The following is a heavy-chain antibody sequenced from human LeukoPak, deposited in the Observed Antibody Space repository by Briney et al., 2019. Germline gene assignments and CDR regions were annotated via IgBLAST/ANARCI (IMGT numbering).Heavy chain of an antibody. V-gene: IGHV4-4*07. CDR1: GGSISSYY. CDR2: SYTSAST. Sequence: SETLFLTCTVSGGSISSYYWSWIRQPAGKGLEWIGRSYTSASTNYNPSLKSRVTMPVDTSKNQFSLKLSSVTAADTAVYYCARDAVYDFWSGYYYYYYYMDVWGKGTTVTVSS. J-gene: IGHJ6*03. D-gene: IGHD3-3*01. CDR3: ARDAVYDFWSGYYYYYYYMDV.